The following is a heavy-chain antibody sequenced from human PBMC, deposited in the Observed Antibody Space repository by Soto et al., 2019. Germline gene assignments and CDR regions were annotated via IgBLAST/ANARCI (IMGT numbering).Heavy chain of an antibody. J-gene: IGHJ3*02. V-gene: IGHV3-23*01. CDR3: GKGNSKWGTGDAFDI. D-gene: IGHD7-27*01. CDR2: ISGTGGST. CDR1: GFTFNDYA. Sequence: LRLSCAASGFTFNDYALNWVRQAPGKGLEWVSSISGTGGSTFYAGSAKGRFTISRDNSKNTLFLQMTSLRAEDTAVYYCGKGNSKWGTGDAFDIWGQGTMVTVSS.